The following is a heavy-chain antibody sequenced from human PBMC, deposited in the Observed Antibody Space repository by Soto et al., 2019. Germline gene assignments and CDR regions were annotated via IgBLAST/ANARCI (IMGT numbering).Heavy chain of an antibody. Sequence: ASVKVSCKASGYTFTGYYMHWVRQAPGQGLEWMGWINPNSGGTNYAQKFQGWVTMTRDTSISTAYMELSRLRSDDTAVYYCARDAPRSGYYYDSSGYYLSHGDAFEIWGQGTMVTVSS. J-gene: IGHJ3*02. CDR2: INPNSGGT. V-gene: IGHV1-2*04. CDR3: ARDAPRSGYYYDSSGYYLSHGDAFEI. D-gene: IGHD3-22*01. CDR1: GYTFTGYY.